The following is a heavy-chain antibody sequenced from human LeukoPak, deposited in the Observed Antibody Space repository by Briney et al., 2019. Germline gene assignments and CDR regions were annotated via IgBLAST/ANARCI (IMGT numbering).Heavy chain of an antibody. CDR1: GFTFSNFA. Sequence: TGGSLRLSCAASGFTFSNFAMSWVRQAPGKGLEWVSTISGGDAATYYADSVKGRFTISRDNSKNTLYLQMISLRAEDTAVYYCAKDIGGKRGFDYWGQGTLVTVSS. CDR3: AKDIGGKRGFDY. D-gene: IGHD4-23*01. J-gene: IGHJ4*02. CDR2: ISGGDAAT. V-gene: IGHV3-23*01.